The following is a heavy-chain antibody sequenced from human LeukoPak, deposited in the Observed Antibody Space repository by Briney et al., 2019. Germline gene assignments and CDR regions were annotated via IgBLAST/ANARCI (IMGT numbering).Heavy chain of an antibody. Sequence: SETLSLTCTVSGGSISSHYWSWIRQPAGKGLEWIGRIYTSGSTNYNPSLKSRVTMSVDTSKNQFSLRLSSVTAADTAVYYCAREGAYCSSTSCYNWFDPWGRGTLVTVSS. J-gene: IGHJ5*02. CDR3: AREGAYCSSTSCYNWFDP. V-gene: IGHV4-4*07. CDR2: IYTSGST. CDR1: GGSISSHY. D-gene: IGHD2-2*01.